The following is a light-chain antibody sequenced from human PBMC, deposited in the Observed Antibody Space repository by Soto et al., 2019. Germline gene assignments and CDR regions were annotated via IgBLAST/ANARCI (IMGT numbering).Light chain of an antibody. CDR3: QQVNGYPHT. CDR2: AAS. V-gene: IGKV1-9*01. J-gene: IGKJ2*01. Sequence: DVQLTQSPSFLSASVGDRVTITCRASQGISSHLAWYQQRPGKGPKLLIYAASTLQSGVPSRFSGSGSGTEFTLAISSLQPEDFETYYCQQVNGYPHTFGQGTKLEIK. CDR1: QGISSH.